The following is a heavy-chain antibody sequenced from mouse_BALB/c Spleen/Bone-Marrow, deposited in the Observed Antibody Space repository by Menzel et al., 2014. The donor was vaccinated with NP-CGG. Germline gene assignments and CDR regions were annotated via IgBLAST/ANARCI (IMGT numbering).Heavy chain of an antibody. CDR1: GFTFSDFY. Sequence: EVQGVESGGGLVQPGDSLRPSCATSGFTFSDFYMEWVRQPPGKRLEWIAASRNKAKYYTTEYSASVKGRFIVSRDTSQSVLYLQMSALRAEDTAIYYCARDVGYGNYFVYWGQGTLVTVSA. CDR2: SRNKAKYYTT. V-gene: IGHV7-1*02. D-gene: IGHD2-10*02. J-gene: IGHJ3*01. CDR3: ARDVGYGNYFVY.